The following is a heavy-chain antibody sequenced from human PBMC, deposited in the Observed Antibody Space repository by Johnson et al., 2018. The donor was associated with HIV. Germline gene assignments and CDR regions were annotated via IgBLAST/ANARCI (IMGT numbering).Heavy chain of an antibody. CDR2: ISSDGSNK. D-gene: IGHD3-22*01. Sequence: QVQLVESGGGVVQPGGSLRLSCAASGFTFSSYGMHWVRQAPGKGLEWVAIISSDGSNKYYADSVKGRFTISRDNSKNTLYLQMNSLRAEDTAVYYCARGGRGVRITMIVVVPNDAFDIWGQGTMVTVSS. J-gene: IGHJ3*02. V-gene: IGHV3-30*19. CDR3: ARGGRGVRITMIVVVPNDAFDI. CDR1: GFTFSSYG.